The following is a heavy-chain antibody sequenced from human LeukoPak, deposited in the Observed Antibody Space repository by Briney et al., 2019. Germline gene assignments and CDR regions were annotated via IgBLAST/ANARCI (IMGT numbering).Heavy chain of an antibody. CDR3: AAMVRGVEGSDFDY. CDR2: ISGSGGST. D-gene: IGHD3-10*01. Sequence: GGSLRLSCAASGFTFSSYAMSWVRQAPGKGLEWVSAISGSGGSTYYADSVKGRFTISRDNSKNTLYLQMNSLRAEDTAVYYCAAMVRGVEGSDFDYWGQGTLVAVSS. V-gene: IGHV3-23*01. J-gene: IGHJ4*02. CDR1: GFTFSSYA.